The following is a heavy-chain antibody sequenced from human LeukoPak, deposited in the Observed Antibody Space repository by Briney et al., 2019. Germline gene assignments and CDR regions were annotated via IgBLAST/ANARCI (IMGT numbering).Heavy chain of an antibody. CDR1: GFTFSSYE. Sequence: GGSLRLSCAASGFTFSSYEMNWVRQAPGKGLEWVSYISSSGSTIYYADSVKGRFTISRDNAKNSLYLQMNSLRAEDTAVYYCARDDRSSGYNYWGLGTLVTVSS. D-gene: IGHD3-22*01. CDR2: ISSSGSTI. CDR3: ARDDRSSGYNY. V-gene: IGHV3-48*03. J-gene: IGHJ4*02.